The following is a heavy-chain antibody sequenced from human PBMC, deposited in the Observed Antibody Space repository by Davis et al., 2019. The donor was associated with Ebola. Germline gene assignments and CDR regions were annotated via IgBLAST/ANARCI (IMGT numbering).Heavy chain of an antibody. CDR2: IYYTGGT. V-gene: IGHV4-39*07. D-gene: IGHD2/OR15-2a*01. CDR3: ATNSSSTAGFDS. J-gene: IGHJ4*02. CDR1: GGSVSSFTDH. Sequence: PSETLSLTCTVSGGSVSSFTDHWSWIRQPPGKGLEWIATIYYTGGTYYNPSLKSRLTISVDTSSNQFSLKVTSVTAADTAVYYCATNSSSTAGFDSWGQGTLVSVSS.